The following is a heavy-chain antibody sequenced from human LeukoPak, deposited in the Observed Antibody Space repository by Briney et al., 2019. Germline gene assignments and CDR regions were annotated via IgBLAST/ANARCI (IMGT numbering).Heavy chain of an antibody. CDR2: IKQDGREK. Sequence: GGSLRLSSAASGFTFSSYWMTWVRQAPGKGLERVANIKQDGREKYYVDSVKGRFTISRDNAKNLLFLQMNSLRPEDTAVYYCARSGSWYYDSSGYKYWGQGTLVTVSS. CDR3: ARSGSWYYDSSGYKY. J-gene: IGHJ4*02. V-gene: IGHV3-7*01. CDR1: GFTFSSYW. D-gene: IGHD3-22*01.